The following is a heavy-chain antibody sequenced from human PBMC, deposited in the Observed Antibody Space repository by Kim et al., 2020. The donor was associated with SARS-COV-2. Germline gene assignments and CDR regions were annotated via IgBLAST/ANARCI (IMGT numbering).Heavy chain of an antibody. V-gene: IGHV1-69*01. J-gene: IGHJ3*02. D-gene: IGHD3-22*01. Sequence: QKCQGRVTITADESTSTAYRELSSLRSEDTAVYYCARAMRIVVVGHAFDIWGQGTMVTVSS. CDR3: ARAMRIVVVGHAFDI.